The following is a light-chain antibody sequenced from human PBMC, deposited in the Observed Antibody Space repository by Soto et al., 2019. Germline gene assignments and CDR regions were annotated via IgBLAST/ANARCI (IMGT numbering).Light chain of an antibody. V-gene: IGKV1-27*01. CDR1: QGISNY. CDR3: QQYDSAPFT. CDR2: GAS. J-gene: IGKJ3*01. Sequence: DIQMTQSPSLLSAFVGDRVTITCRASQGISNYLAWYQQKPGKVPNVLIYGASTMRSGVTSRFSGSGSGTDFTLTISSLQPEDVAIYYCQQYDSAPFTFGPGTKVDIK.